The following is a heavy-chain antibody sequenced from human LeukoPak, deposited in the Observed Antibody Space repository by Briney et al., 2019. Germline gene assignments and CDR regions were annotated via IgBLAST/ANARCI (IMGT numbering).Heavy chain of an antibody. CDR1: GGTFSSYA. J-gene: IGHJ4*02. Sequence: SVKVSCKASGGTFSSYAISWVRQAPGQGLEWMGRIIPILGIANYAQKLQGRVTMTTDTSTSTAYMELRSLRSDDTAVYYCARRRSEEFDFDCWGQGTLVTVSS. D-gene: IGHD6-19*01. CDR3: ARRRSEEFDFDC. V-gene: IGHV1-69*04. CDR2: IIPILGIA.